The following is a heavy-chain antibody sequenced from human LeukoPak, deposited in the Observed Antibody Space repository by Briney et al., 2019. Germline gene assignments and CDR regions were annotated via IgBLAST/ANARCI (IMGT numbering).Heavy chain of an antibody. Sequence: GGSLRLSCAASGFTFSSYGMHWVRQAPGKGLEWVAVISYDGSNKYYADSVKGRFTISRDNSKNTLYLQMNSLRAEDTAVYYCAKGELYYDGPGSYRLDYWGQGTLVTVSS. D-gene: IGHD3-10*01. J-gene: IGHJ4*02. CDR2: ISYDGSNK. CDR3: AKGELYYDGPGSYRLDY. CDR1: GFTFSSYG. V-gene: IGHV3-30*18.